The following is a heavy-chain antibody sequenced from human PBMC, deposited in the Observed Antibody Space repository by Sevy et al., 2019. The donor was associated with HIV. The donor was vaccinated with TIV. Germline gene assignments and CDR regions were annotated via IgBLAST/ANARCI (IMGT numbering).Heavy chain of an antibody. CDR1: DDSINSYY. V-gene: IGHV4-4*09. D-gene: IGHD2-2*01. CDR3: ARGAVVIGTAATPVLDF. J-gene: IGHJ4*02. Sequence: ETLSLTCSVSDDSINSYYWSWIRQPPGKGLEWIGYIYNNIGSTSYNPSLTSRVTISVDTSKNQFSLKLTSVTAADTAVYYCARGAVVIGTAATPVLDFWGQGSLVTVSS. CDR2: IYNNIGST.